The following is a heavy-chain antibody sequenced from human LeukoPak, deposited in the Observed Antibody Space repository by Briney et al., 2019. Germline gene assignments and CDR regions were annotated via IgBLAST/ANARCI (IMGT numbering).Heavy chain of an antibody. V-gene: IGHV3-11*06. CDR1: GYSISSGYY. CDR3: ARDLRTGWASY. CDR2: ISGGITTT. J-gene: IGHJ4*02. D-gene: IGHD6-19*01. Sequence: LSLTCTVSGYSISSGYYWGWIRQPPGKGLEWVSYISGGITTTHYADSVKGRFTISRDNAKDSLYLQMDNLRVEDTAIYYCARDLRTGWASYWGQGSLVIVSS.